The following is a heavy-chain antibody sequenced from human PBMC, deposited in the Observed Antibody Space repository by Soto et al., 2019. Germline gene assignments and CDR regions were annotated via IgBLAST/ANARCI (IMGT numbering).Heavy chain of an antibody. CDR3: ACLGDDYGDYGGWKYAFDI. CDR1: GYTFTSYA. D-gene: IGHD4-17*01. V-gene: IGHV1-3*01. Sequence: ASVKVSCKASGYTFTSYAMHWVRQAPGQRLEWMGWINAGNGNTKYSQKFQGRVTITRDTSASTAYMELSSLRSEDTAVYYCACLGDDYGDYGGWKYAFDIWGQGTMVTVSS. CDR2: INAGNGNT. J-gene: IGHJ3*02.